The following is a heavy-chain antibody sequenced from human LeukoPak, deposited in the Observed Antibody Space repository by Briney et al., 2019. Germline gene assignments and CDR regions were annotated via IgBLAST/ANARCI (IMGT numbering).Heavy chain of an antibody. CDR2: TTKKADSYTT. CDR1: GFSVSDHY. CDR3: TGRYCSSTSCSGYSDY. D-gene: IGHD2-2*01. J-gene: IGHJ4*02. Sequence: QSGGSLRLSCAASGFSVSDHYMDWVRQAPGKGLEWVGRTTKKADSYTTEYAASVKGRFSISRDDSRNSLYLQMNSLKTEDTAVYYCTGRYCSSTSCSGYSDYWGQGTLVTVSS. V-gene: IGHV3-72*01.